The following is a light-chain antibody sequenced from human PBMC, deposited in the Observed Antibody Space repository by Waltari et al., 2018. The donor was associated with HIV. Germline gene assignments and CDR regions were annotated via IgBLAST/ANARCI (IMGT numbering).Light chain of an antibody. J-gene: IGKJ2*01. CDR3: QQYNNYPYT. V-gene: IGKV1-5*03. CDR1: QSISNW. Sequence: DIQMTQPPSTLSASIGDRVTITCRASQSISNWLAWYQQKPGKAPKMLIYKESTLESGVPARFSGSASGTEFALTITSLQPDDFATYYCQQYNNYPYTFGQGTKLEI. CDR2: KES.